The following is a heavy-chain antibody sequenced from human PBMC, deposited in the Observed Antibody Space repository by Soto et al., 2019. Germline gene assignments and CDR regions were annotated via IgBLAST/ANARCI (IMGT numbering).Heavy chain of an antibody. Sequence: EVQLLESGGDLIQPGGSLRLSCAASGFTFNIYAMTWVRQAPGKRLEWVSAISRYGDFTYYADSVEGRFTISRDNSKNTLYLQMNSLRAEDTAVYYCAKDRYLDHDSRGYLFDNWGQGTLVTVSS. CDR2: ISRYGDFT. V-gene: IGHV3-23*01. J-gene: IGHJ4*02. CDR1: GFTFNIYA. CDR3: AKDRYLDHDSRGYLFDN. D-gene: IGHD3-22*01.